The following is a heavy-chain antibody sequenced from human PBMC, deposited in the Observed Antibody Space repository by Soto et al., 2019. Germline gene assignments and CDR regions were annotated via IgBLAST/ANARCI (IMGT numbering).Heavy chain of an antibody. CDR3: ATTSAAGKYYYGMDV. Sequence: PGESLKISCKGSGYSFTSYWIGWVRQMPGKGLEWMGIIYPGDSDTRYSPSFQGQVTISADKSISTAYLQWSSLKASDTAMYYCATTSAAGKYYYGMDVCGQGITVTVSS. J-gene: IGHJ6*02. D-gene: IGHD6-13*01. CDR2: IYPGDSDT. V-gene: IGHV5-51*01. CDR1: GYSFTSYW.